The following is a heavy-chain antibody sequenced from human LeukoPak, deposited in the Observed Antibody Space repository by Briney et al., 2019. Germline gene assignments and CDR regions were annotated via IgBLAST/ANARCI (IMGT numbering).Heavy chain of an antibody. CDR3: TRGGATSSWYWFF. Sequence: GGSLRLSCAAPGFTFSSHWMTWVRQAPGKGPEWVASINKDGSEQYYVDSVKGRFTISRDNSKNSLSLQVSSLRAEDTAVYYCTRGGATSSWYWFFWGQGNLVTVSS. J-gene: IGHJ4*02. CDR2: INKDGSEQ. V-gene: IGHV3-7*01. CDR1: GFTFSSHW. D-gene: IGHD6-13*01.